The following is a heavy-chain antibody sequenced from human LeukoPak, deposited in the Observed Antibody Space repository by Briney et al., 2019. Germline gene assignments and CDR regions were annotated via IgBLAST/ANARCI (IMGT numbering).Heavy chain of an antibody. Sequence: PSETLSLTCSVSGVSISNYYWSWLRQSPGKGPEWIGYIYNSGSTNYNPSLKSRVTISLDTSKKQFSLKLTSVTAADTAIYYCATEYCASSSCRFDSWGQGTLVTVSS. V-gene: IGHV4-59*01. CDR1: GVSISNYY. CDR3: ATEYCASSSCRFDS. D-gene: IGHD2-2*01. J-gene: IGHJ4*02. CDR2: IYNSGST.